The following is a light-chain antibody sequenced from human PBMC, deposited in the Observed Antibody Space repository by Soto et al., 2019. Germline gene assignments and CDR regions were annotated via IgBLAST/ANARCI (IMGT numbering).Light chain of an antibody. Sequence: DIQMTQSPTSPSASVGERVTITCRASQGIRNFVAWYQQKPGKAPKLLIYAASTLQSGVPSRFSGSGSGTDFTLTINSLQPEDVATYSCQKYSSVPVFGPGTKVEIK. CDR2: AAS. CDR1: QGIRNF. CDR3: QKYSSVPV. J-gene: IGKJ3*01. V-gene: IGKV1-27*01.